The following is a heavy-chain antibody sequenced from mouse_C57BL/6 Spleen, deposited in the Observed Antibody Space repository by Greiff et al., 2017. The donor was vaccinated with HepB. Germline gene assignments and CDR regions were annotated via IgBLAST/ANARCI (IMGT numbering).Heavy chain of an antibody. CDR2: INPNYGTT. CDR3: ARRRDYGYDDGFAY. J-gene: IGHJ3*01. D-gene: IGHD2-2*01. V-gene: IGHV1-39*01. CDR1: GYSFTDYN. Sequence: EVKLMESGPELVKPGASVKISCKASGYSFTDYNMNWVKQSNGKSLEWIGVINPNYGTTSYNQKFKGKATLTVDQSSSTAYMKLNSLTSEDSAVYYCARRRDYGYDDGFAYWGQGTLVTVSA.